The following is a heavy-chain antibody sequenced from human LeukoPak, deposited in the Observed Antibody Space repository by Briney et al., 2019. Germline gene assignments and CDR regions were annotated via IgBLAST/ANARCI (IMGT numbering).Heavy chain of an antibody. D-gene: IGHD6-6*01. Sequence: ASVKVSCKASGYTFTSYGISWVRQAPGQGLEWMGWISAYNGNTNYAQKLQGRVTMTTDTSTSTAYMELRSLRSDDTAVYYCARDFFDSSSSLFFDCWGQGTLVTVSS. CDR3: ARDFFDSSSSLFFDC. J-gene: IGHJ4*02. CDR2: ISAYNGNT. CDR1: GYTFTSYG. V-gene: IGHV1-18*01.